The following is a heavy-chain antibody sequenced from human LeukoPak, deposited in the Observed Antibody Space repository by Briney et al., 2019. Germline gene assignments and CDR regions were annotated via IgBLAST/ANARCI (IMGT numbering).Heavy chain of an antibody. D-gene: IGHD2-2*01. J-gene: IGHJ6*03. Sequence: SETLSLTCAVYGGSFSGYYWSWIRQPPGKGLEWIGEINHSGSTNYNPSLKSRVTISVDTSKNQFSLKLSSVTAADTAVYYCARRAKYCSSTSCPMDVWGKGTTVTVSS. CDR1: GGSFSGYY. CDR2: INHSGST. V-gene: IGHV4-34*01. CDR3: ARRAKYCSSTSCPMDV.